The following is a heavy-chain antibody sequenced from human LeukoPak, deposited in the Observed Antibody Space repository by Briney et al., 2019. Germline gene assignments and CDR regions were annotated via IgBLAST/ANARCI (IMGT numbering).Heavy chain of an antibody. Sequence: SVKVSCKXSXDTFSNSAMSWVRQAPGQGLEWMGRIIPILGIVNYAQKFQGRVTITADKSTSTAYMELSSLRSDDTAVYYCARDDDILTGSSTYLGNWGQGTLVTVSS. CDR1: XDTFSNSA. CDR3: ARDDDILTGSSTYLGN. D-gene: IGHD3-9*01. CDR2: IIPILGIV. V-gene: IGHV1-69*04. J-gene: IGHJ4*02.